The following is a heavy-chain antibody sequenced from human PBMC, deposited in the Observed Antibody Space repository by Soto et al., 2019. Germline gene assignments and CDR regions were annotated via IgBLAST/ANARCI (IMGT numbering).Heavy chain of an antibody. Sequence: VGSLRLSCAASGFTFSSYGMHWVRQAPGKGLEWVAVIWYDGSNKYYADSVKGRFTISRDNSKNTLYLQMNSLRAEDTAVYYCARGGGYYDSSGSPAPFDYWGQGTLVTVSS. D-gene: IGHD3-22*01. CDR3: ARGGGYYDSSGSPAPFDY. CDR2: IWYDGSNK. CDR1: GFTFSSYG. V-gene: IGHV3-33*01. J-gene: IGHJ4*02.